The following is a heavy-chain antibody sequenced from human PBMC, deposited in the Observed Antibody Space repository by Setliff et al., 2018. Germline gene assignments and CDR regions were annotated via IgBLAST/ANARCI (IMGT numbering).Heavy chain of an antibody. Sequence: SGPTLVNPTQTLTLTCTFSGFSLNTSGMRVSWIRQPPGKALEWLARIDWDDDKFYSTSLKTRLTLSKDTSKNQVVLTMTNMDPVDTATYYCARSPSGEFDYWGQGTLVTVPQ. CDR2: IDWDDDK. D-gene: IGHD1-26*01. CDR3: ARSPSGEFDY. CDR1: GFSLNTSGMR. J-gene: IGHJ4*02. V-gene: IGHV2-70*04.